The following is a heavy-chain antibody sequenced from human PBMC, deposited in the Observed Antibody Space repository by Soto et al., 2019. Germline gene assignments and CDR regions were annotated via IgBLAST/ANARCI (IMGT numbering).Heavy chain of an antibody. V-gene: IGHV3-30*18. D-gene: IGHD6-6*01. CDR3: AKDRSSSPLGY. J-gene: IGHJ4*02. CDR2: ISYDGSNK. CDR1: GFTFSSYG. Sequence: GGSLRLSCAASGFTFSSYGMHWVRQAPGKGLEWVAVISYDGSNKYYADSVKGRFTISRDNSKNTLYLQMNSLRAEDTAVNYCAKDRSSSPLGYWGQGTLVTVSS.